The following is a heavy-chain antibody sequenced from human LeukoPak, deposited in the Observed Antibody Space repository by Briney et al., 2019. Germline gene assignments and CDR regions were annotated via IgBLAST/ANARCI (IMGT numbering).Heavy chain of an antibody. V-gene: IGHV4-31*03. Sequence: SETLSLTCTVSGGSISSGGYYWSWVRQHPGKGLEWIGYIYSRRTTLYTPPLPSRFTMSVDTSKNQFSLKLSSVTAADTAVYYSASADYDMAFDIWGQGTMVTVSS. J-gene: IGHJ3*02. CDR1: GGSISSGGYY. CDR2: IYSRRTT. CDR3: ASADYDMAFDI. D-gene: IGHD3-9*01.